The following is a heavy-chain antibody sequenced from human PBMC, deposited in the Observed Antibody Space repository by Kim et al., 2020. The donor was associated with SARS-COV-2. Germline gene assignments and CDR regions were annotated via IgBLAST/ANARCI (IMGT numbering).Heavy chain of an antibody. CDR3: AREGYCSSTSCYNRGLARNWFDP. CDR1: GGSFSGYY. D-gene: IGHD2-2*02. Sequence: SETLSLTCAVYGGSFSGYYWSWIRQPPGKGLEWIGEINHSGSTNYNPSLKSRVTISVDTSKNQFSLKLSSVTAADTAVYYCAREGYCSSTSCYNRGLARNWFDPWGQGTLVTVSS. V-gene: IGHV4-34*01. CDR2: INHSGST. J-gene: IGHJ5*02.